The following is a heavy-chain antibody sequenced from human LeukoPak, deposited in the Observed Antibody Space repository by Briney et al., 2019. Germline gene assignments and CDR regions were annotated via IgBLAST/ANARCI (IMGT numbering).Heavy chain of an antibody. CDR2: IYISGST. J-gene: IGHJ4*02. CDR1: GGSISSYY. V-gene: IGHV4-4*07. Sequence: KPSETPSLTCTVSGGSISSYYWSWIRQSAGKGLEWIGRIYISGSTKYNPSLKSRVTISVDTSKNQFSLKLSSVTAADTAVYYCASLRFLEWLFRPAYYFDYWGQGTLVTVSS. D-gene: IGHD3-3*01. CDR3: ASLRFLEWLFRPAYYFDY.